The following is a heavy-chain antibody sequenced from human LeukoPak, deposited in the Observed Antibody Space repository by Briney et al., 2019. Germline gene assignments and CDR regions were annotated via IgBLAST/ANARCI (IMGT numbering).Heavy chain of an antibody. CDR1: GFTFSDYY. J-gene: IGHJ3*02. D-gene: IGHD3-22*01. Sequence: GGSLRLSCAASGFTFSDYYMSWIRQAPGKGLEWVSYISSSGSTIYYADSVKGRFTISRDNSKNTLYLQMNSLRAEDTAVYYCQGIGYYYDSSGYTAGLPIWGQGTMVTVSS. CDR2: ISSSGSTI. CDR3: QGIGYYYDSSGYTAGLPI. V-gene: IGHV3-11*01.